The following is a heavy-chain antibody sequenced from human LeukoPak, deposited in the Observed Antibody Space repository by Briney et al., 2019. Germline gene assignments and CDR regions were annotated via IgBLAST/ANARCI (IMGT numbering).Heavy chain of an antibody. Sequence: PGGSLRLSCAASGFTFSSYAMSWVRQAPGKGVEWVSAISGSGGGTDSADSVKARFTISRDNYKNTLYLQMNSVRAEDTAVYYCAKDYRGSSSWYYFDYWGQGTLVTVSS. CDR3: AKDYRGSSSWYYFDY. CDR1: GFTFSSYA. V-gene: IGHV3-23*01. D-gene: IGHD6-13*01. CDR2: ISGSGGGT. J-gene: IGHJ4*02.